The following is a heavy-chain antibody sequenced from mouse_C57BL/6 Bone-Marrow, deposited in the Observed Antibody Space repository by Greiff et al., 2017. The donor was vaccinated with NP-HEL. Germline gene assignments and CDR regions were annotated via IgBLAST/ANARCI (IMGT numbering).Heavy chain of an antibody. Sequence: QVQLQQPGAELVKPGASVKLSCKASGYTFTSYWMRWVKQRPGQGLEWIGEIDPSDSYTNYKQKFKGKATLTVDTSSSTAYMQLSSLTSEDSAVYYCAREGGVVAHFDYWGQGTTLTVSS. V-gene: IGHV1-50*01. D-gene: IGHD1-1*01. J-gene: IGHJ2*01. CDR1: GYTFTSYW. CDR2: IDPSDSYT. CDR3: AREGGVVAHFDY.